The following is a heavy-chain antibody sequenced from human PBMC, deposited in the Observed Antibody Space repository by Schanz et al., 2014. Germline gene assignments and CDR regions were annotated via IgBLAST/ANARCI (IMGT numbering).Heavy chain of an antibody. CDR3: ARDPYGKNSGDFDY. V-gene: IGHV1-2*02. CDR2: IDPNGGRT. Sequence: QVQLVQSGGEVKKPGASVKVSCKASGYTFTNYYMHWVRQAPGQGLEWVGWIDPNGGRTNHTQMLQGRVTMTRDTSIRTDYMELSGLTSDDTAVYFCARDPYGKNSGDFDYWGQGTLVTVSS. J-gene: IGHJ4*02. D-gene: IGHD4-17*01. CDR1: GYTFTNYY.